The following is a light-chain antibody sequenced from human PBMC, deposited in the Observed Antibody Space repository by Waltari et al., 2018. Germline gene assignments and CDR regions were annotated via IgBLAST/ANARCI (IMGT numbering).Light chain of an antibody. Sequence: DIVLTQSPGTLALSPGERATLACRASQRVTRTLAWYQQKPGQAPRLLIYDASIRATGIPDRFSGSGSGTDFSLTISRLEPEDFAVYYCQKYGTRPATFGQGTKVEIK. CDR1: QRVTRT. CDR3: QKYGTRPAT. V-gene: IGKV3-20*01. J-gene: IGKJ1*01. CDR2: DAS.